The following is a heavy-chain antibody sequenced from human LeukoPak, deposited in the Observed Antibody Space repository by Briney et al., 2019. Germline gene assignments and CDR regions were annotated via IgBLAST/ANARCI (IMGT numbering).Heavy chain of an antibody. CDR3: ARAAHTIFGVVSHYYYYYMDV. CDR2: ISAYNGNT. D-gene: IGHD3-3*01. V-gene: IGHV1-18*01. Sequence: GASVKVSCKASGYTFTSYGISWVRQAPGQGLEWMGWISAYNGNTNYAQKLQGRVTMTTDTSTSTAYMELRSLRSDDTAVYYCARAAHTIFGVVSHYYYYYMDVWGKGTTVTVSS. CDR1: GYTFTSYG. J-gene: IGHJ6*03.